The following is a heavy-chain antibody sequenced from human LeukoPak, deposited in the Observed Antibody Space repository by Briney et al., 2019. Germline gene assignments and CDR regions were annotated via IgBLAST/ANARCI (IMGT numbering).Heavy chain of an antibody. CDR1: GFTFSNYG. D-gene: IGHD4-17*01. Sequence: GGSLRLSXAASGFTFSNYGMHWVRQAPGEGLEWVAVIWYEGSNKYYADSVKGRFTISRDNSKNTLYMQMNSLRVEDSAVYYCATAPRGGDYEDYWGQGTLVTVSS. V-gene: IGHV3-33*01. J-gene: IGHJ4*02. CDR3: ATAPRGGDYEDY. CDR2: IWYEGSNK.